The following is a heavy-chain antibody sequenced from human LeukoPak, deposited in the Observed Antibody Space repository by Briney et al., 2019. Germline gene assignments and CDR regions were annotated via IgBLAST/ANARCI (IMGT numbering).Heavy chain of an antibody. J-gene: IGHJ4*02. CDR3: ARGSAGSLYFDY. V-gene: IGHV3-53*01. CDR2: IYSGGST. D-gene: IGHD3-10*01. Sequence: GGSLRLSCAASGFTVSSNYMSWVRQAPGKGLGWVSVIYSGGSTYYADSVKGRFTISRDNSKNTLYLQMNSLRAEDTAVYYCARGSAGSLYFDYWGQGTLVTVSS. CDR1: GFTVSSNY.